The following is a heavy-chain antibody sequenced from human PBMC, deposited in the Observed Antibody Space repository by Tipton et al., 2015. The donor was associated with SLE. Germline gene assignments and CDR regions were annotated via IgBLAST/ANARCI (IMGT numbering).Heavy chain of an antibody. D-gene: IGHD2-15*01. J-gene: IGHJ4*02. Sequence: SLRLSCAASGFTVSSNYMSWVRQAPGKGLEWVSFIYSGGKTMYADSVKGRFTISRANVKNTLYLQMNNLRPEDTAVYYCERSNRYWGQRTLVTVYS. CDR3: ERSNRY. V-gene: IGHV3-66*02. CDR2: IYSGGKT. CDR1: GFTVSSNY.